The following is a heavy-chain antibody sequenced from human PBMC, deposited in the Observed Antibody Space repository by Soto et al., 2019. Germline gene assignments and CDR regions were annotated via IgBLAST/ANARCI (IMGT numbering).Heavy chain of an antibody. V-gene: IGHV3-21*01. CDR3: ARDLFIALITMVRGAPFGMDV. D-gene: IGHD3-10*01. Sequence: GGSLRLSCAASGFTFSSYSMNWVRQAPGKGLEWVSSISSSSSYIYYADSVKGRFTISRDNAKNSLYLQMNSLRAEGTAVYYCARDLFIALITMVRGAPFGMDVWGQGTTVTAP. CDR1: GFTFSSYS. J-gene: IGHJ6*02. CDR2: ISSSSSYI.